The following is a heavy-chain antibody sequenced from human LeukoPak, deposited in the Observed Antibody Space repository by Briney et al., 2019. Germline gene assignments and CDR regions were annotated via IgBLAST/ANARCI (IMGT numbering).Heavy chain of an antibody. CDR1: GGSFSGYY. CDR2: INHSGST. V-gene: IGHV4-34*01. Sequence: PSETLSLTCAVYGGSFSGYYWSWIRQPPGKGLEWIGEINHSGSTNYNPSLKSRVTISVDTSKNQFSLELSSVTAADTAVYYCARRYDYVWGSYRYRPISHDYWGQGTLVTVSS. CDR3: ARRYDYVWGSYRYRPISHDY. J-gene: IGHJ4*02. D-gene: IGHD3-16*02.